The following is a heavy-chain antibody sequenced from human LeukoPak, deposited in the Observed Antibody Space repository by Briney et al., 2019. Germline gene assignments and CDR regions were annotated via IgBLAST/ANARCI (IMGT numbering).Heavy chain of an antibody. CDR2: ISYSGST. J-gene: IGHJ1*01. D-gene: IGHD2-15*01. CDR1: GGSISNYY. Sequence: SETLSLTCTVSGGSISNYYWSWIRQPPGKGLEWIGYISYSGSTNNNPSLKSRVTISVDTSKDQFSLKLISVTAADTAVYYCAREYSHWGQGTLVTVSS. CDR3: AREYSH. V-gene: IGHV4-59*12.